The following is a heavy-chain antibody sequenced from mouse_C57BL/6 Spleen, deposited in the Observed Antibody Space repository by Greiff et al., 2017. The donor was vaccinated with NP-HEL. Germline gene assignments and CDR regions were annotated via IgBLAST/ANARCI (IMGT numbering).Heavy chain of an antibody. J-gene: IGHJ3*01. V-gene: IGHV5-17*01. CDR2: ISSGSSTI. CDR3: ARPEIYYDYPFAY. Sequence: EVHLVESGGGLVKPGGSLKLSCAASGFTFSDYGMHWVRQAPEKGLEWVAYISSGSSTIYYADTVKGRFTISRDNAKNTLFLQMTSLRSEDTAMYYCARPEIYYDYPFAYWGQGTLVTVSA. CDR1: GFTFSDYG. D-gene: IGHD2-4*01.